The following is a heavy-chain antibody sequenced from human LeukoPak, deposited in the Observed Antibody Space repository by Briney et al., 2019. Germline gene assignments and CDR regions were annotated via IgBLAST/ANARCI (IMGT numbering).Heavy chain of an antibody. CDR1: GGSISSGSYY. V-gene: IGHV4-61*02. CDR3: ARDTTYYDFWASDDAFDI. D-gene: IGHD3-3*01. J-gene: IGHJ3*02. Sequence: PSETLSLTCTVSGGSISSGSYYWTWIRQPAGKGLEWIGRIYTSGSTNYNPSLKSRVTISLDTSKNQFSLNLSSVTAADTAVYYCARDTTYYDFWASDDAFDIWGQGTMVTVSS. CDR2: IYTSGST.